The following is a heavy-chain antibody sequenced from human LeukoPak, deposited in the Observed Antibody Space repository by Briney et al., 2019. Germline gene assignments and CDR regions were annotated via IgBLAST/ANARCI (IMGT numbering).Heavy chain of an antibody. V-gene: IGHV4-34*01. Sequence: SETLSLTCAVYGGPFSHYYWTWIRQPPGKGLERIGEINESGSTNYYPSLKSRVTISVDTSKTHFSLNLTSVTAADTAVYYCASRIGRYLYYFGMDVWGQGTTVTVSS. CDR2: INESGST. D-gene: IGHD1-26*01. CDR1: GGPFSHYY. J-gene: IGHJ6*02. CDR3: ASRIGRYLYYFGMDV.